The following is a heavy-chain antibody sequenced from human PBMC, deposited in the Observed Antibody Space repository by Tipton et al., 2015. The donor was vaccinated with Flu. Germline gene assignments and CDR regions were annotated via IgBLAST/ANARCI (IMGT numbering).Heavy chain of an antibody. J-gene: IGHJ4*02. D-gene: IGHD3-10*01. CDR2: SYYSGST. V-gene: IGHV4-59*01. CDR3: ARDRGWPAALDY. Sequence: TLSLTCTVSGGSISSYYWNWIRQPPRKGLEWIGFSYYSGSTAYNPSLKSRVTISVDTSRNQFSLNLKSVTAADTGVYYCARDRGWPAALDYWSQGILVTVSS. CDR1: GGSISSYY.